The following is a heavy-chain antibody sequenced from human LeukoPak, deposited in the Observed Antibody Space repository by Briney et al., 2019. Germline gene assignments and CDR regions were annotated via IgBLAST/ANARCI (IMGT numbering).Heavy chain of an antibody. D-gene: IGHD3-22*01. V-gene: IGHV3-11*01. CDR2: ISSSGSTI. CDR3: ARLATMIVDAFDI. J-gene: IGHJ3*02. CDR1: GSTFSDYY. Sequence: GGSLRLSCAASGSTFSDYYMSWIRQAPGKGLEWVSYISSSGSTIYYADSVKGRFTISRDNAKNSLYLQMNSLRAEDTAVYYCARLATMIVDAFDIWGQGTMVTVSS.